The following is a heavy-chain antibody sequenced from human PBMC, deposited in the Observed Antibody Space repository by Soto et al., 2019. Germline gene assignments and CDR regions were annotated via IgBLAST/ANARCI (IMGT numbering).Heavy chain of an antibody. Sequence: PSETLSLTCTVSGGSISSNIYYWGWIRQPPGKGLEWIGSIYYSGSTYYNPSLKSRVTISVDTSKNQFSLKLSSVTAADTAVYYCASHYGSGSYYTHYYYGMDVWGQGTMVTVSS. J-gene: IGHJ6*02. CDR1: GGSISSNIYY. V-gene: IGHV4-39*01. CDR3: ASHYGSGSYYTHYYYGMDV. D-gene: IGHD3-10*01. CDR2: IYYSGST.